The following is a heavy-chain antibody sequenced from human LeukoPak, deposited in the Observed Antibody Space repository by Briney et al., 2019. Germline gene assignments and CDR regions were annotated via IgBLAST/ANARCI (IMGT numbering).Heavy chain of an antibody. CDR2: IYYSGST. J-gene: IGHJ4*02. D-gene: IGHD5-18*01. CDR1: GGSISSSSYY. V-gene: IGHV4-39*07. CDR3: ARVRYSYGSPFDY. Sequence: PSETLSLTCTVSGGSISSSSYYWGWIRQPPRKGLEWIGSIYYSGSTYYNPSLKSRVTISVDTSKNQFSLKLSSVTAADTAVYYCARVRYSYGSPFDYWGQGTLVTVSS.